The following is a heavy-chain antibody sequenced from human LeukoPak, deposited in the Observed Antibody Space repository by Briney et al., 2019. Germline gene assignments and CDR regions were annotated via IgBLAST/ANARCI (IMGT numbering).Heavy chain of an antibody. CDR1: GFTLSGYS. J-gene: IGHJ4*02. CDR3: ARDPARASSSWYYFDN. V-gene: IGHV3-21*04. D-gene: IGHD6-13*01. Sequence: GGSLRLSCAASGFTLSGYSMTWVRQAPGKGLECVSFITSSSNYIYYADSVKGRFTISRDTAKNSLYLQMSSLRTEDTAMYYCARDPARASSSWYYFDNWGQGTLVTVSS. CDR2: ITSSSNYI.